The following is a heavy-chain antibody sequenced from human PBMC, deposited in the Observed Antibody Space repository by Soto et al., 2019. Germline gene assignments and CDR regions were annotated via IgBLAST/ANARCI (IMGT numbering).Heavy chain of an antibody. CDR2: INPSGGST. Sequence: QVQLVQSGAEVKKPGASVKVSCKASGYTFSNYYMHWVRQAPGQGLEWMGIINPSGGSTTYAQKFQSRITLTRDTSTSTVYMELSSLRSEDTAVYYCARDGDGYNSWAIHYLDNWGQGTLVTVSS. D-gene: IGHD2-21*01. CDR1: GYTFSNYY. J-gene: IGHJ4*02. V-gene: IGHV1-46*01. CDR3: ARDGDGYNSWAIHYLDN.